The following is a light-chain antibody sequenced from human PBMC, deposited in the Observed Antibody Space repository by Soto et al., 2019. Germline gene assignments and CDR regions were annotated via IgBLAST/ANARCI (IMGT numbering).Light chain of an antibody. CDR3: LQYNHWPPIT. Sequence: EIVMTQSPATLSVSPGERATLSCRASQSVSSNLAWYQQKPGQPPRLLIYGAATRATGIPAMFSGSGSRTEFTLSLSSLQSEDFAVYDCLQYNHWPPITFGQGTRL. J-gene: IGKJ5*01. V-gene: IGKV3-15*01. CDR1: QSVSSN. CDR2: GAA.